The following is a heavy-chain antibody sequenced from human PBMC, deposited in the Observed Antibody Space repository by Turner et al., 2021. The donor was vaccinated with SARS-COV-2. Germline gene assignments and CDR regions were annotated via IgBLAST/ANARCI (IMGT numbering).Heavy chain of an antibody. Sequence: EVQLVESGGGLVQPGGSLRLSCAASGFTVSSNYMSWVRQAPGKVLEWVAVITGGGDNRYCSDSWAGRVTVSRDPSRDTLYLQMDNVRDVDTAVYYCARGGRVGIAVTAVPGVRQYFDYWGQGRQVTVSS. CDR1: GFTVSSNY. CDR2: ITGGGDNR. V-gene: IGHV3-53*01. J-gene: IGHJ4*02. D-gene: IGHD3-10*01. CDR3: ARGGRVGIAVTAVPGVRQYFDY.